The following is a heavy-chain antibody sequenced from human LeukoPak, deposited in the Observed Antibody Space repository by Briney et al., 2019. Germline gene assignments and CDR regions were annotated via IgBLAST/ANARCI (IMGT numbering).Heavy chain of an antibody. CDR1: GGSISSSNW. D-gene: IGHD2-2*01. CDR3: ARASYCRSSTSCLYYYYYYGMDV. CDR2: IYHSGST. V-gene: IGHV4-4*02. J-gene: IGHJ6*02. Sequence: PSETLSLTCAVSGGSISSSNWWSWVRQPPGKGLEWIGEIYHSGSTNYNPSLKSRVTISVDKSKNQFSLKLSSVTAADTAVYYCARASYCRSSTSCLYYYYYYGMDVWGQGTTVTVSS.